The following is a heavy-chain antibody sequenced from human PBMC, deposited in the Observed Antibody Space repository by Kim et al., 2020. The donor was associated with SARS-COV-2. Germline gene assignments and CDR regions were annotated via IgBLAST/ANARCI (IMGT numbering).Heavy chain of an antibody. Sequence: SETLSLTCAVYGGSFSGYYWSWIRQPPGKGLEWIGEINHSGSTNYNPSLKSRVTISVDTSKNQFSLKLSSVTAADTAVYYCARGSPPTYYYGSGSPSHLDYWGQGTLVTVSS. CDR1: GGSFSGYY. J-gene: IGHJ4*02. CDR2: INHSGST. V-gene: IGHV4-34*01. CDR3: ARGSPPTYYYGSGSPSHLDY. D-gene: IGHD3-10*01.